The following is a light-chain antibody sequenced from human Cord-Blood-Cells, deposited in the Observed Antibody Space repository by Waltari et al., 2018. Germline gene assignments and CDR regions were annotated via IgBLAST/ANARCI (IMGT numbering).Light chain of an antibody. CDR2: AAS. V-gene: IGKV1-NL1*01. CDR3: QQYYSTLYT. CDR1: QGISNS. Sequence: DIQMTQVPSSLSASVGDRVTITCRASQGISNSLAWYQQKPGKAPKLLLYAASRLESGVPSRFSGSGSGTDYTLTISSLQPEDFATYYCQQYYSTLYTFGQGTKQQIK. J-gene: IGKJ2*01.